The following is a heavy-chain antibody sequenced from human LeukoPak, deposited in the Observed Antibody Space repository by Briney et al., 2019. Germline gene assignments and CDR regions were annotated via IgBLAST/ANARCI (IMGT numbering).Heavy chain of an antibody. CDR3: ARDVGYYDSGSYPPHDAFDI. V-gene: IGHV3-30-3*01. J-gene: IGHJ3*02. D-gene: IGHD3-10*01. CDR1: GFTFSSYA. CDR2: ISYDGSNK. Sequence: GGSLRLSCAASGFTFSSYAMHWVRQAPGKGLEWVAVISYDGSNKYYADSVKGRFTISRDNSKNTLYLQMNSLRAEDTAVYYCARDVGYYDSGSYPPHDAFDIWGQGTMVTVSS.